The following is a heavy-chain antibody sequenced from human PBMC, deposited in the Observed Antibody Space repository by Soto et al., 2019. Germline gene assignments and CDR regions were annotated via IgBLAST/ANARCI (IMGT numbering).Heavy chain of an antibody. D-gene: IGHD6-19*01. Sequence: ASETLSLTCTVSGGSISDYYWNWIRQPPGKGLEWIGYIYYSGSTNYNPSLKSRIIMSIDTSKNQFSLKLNSVTTADTAVYYCAGGSSGWSSFDFWGQGTQVTVSS. J-gene: IGHJ4*02. CDR3: AGGSSGWSSFDF. CDR2: IYYSGST. V-gene: IGHV4-59*01. CDR1: GGSISDYY.